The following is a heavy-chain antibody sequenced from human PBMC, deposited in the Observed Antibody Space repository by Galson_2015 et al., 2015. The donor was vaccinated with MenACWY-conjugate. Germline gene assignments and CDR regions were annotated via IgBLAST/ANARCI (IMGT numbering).Heavy chain of an antibody. Sequence: SVKVSCKASGYTFTSYGISWVRQAPGQGLEWMGWISAYNGNTNYAQKLQGRVTMTTDTSTSTAYMELRSLRSDDTAVYYCARNSNYYDSSGYYFDYWGQGTLVTVSS. J-gene: IGHJ4*02. CDR1: GYTFTSYG. CDR2: ISAYNGNT. CDR3: ARNSNYYDSSGYYFDY. D-gene: IGHD3-22*01. V-gene: IGHV1-18*01.